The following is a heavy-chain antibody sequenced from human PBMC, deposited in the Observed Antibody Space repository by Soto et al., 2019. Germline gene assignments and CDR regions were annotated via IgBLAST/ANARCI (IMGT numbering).Heavy chain of an antibody. CDR2: IYWDDDK. CDR3: AHRVLRTVFGLVTTTAIYFDF. D-gene: IGHD3-3*01. V-gene: IGHV2-5*02. Sequence: QITLNESGPTQVKPRQTLTLTCTFSGFSLTTSGVGVGWIRQSPGKAPERLALIYWDDDKRYSPSLKSRLTITKDTSKYQVVLTMADLDPADTATYYCAHRVLRTVFGLVTTTAIYFDFWGQGTPVAVSS. J-gene: IGHJ4*02. CDR1: GFSLTTSGVG.